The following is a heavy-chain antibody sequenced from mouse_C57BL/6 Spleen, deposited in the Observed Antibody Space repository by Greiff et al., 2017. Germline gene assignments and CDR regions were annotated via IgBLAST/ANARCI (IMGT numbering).Heavy chain of an antibody. Sequence: VQLQQPGTELVKPGASVKLSCKASGYTFTSYWMHWVKQRPGQGLEWIGNINPSNGGTNYNEKFKSKATLTVDKSSSTAYMQLSSLTSEDSAVYYCARMQGTSWDYFDYWGQGTTLTVSS. CDR1: GYTFTSYW. D-gene: IGHD6-5*01. V-gene: IGHV1-53*01. J-gene: IGHJ2*01. CDR3: ARMQGTSWDYFDY. CDR2: INPSNGGT.